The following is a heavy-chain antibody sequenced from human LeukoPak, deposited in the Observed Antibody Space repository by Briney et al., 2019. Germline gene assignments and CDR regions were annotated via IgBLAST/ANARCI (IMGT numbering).Heavy chain of an antibody. J-gene: IGHJ4*02. V-gene: IGHV1-18*01. CDR3: ARTYSKYFSNSEFDY. CDR1: GYAFLNYG. CDR2: ISAYNDGT. D-gene: IGHD1-1*01. Sequence: GASVKISCKASGYAFLNYGISWVRQAPGQGLEWMAWISAYNDGTDYAQILQGRVTVTTDTSTNTAYMELRSLTSDDTAVYYCARTYSKYFSNSEFDYWGQGTLVTVSS.